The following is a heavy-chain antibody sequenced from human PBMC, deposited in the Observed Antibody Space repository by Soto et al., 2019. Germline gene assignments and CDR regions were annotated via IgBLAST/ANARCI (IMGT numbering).Heavy chain of an antibody. J-gene: IGHJ4*02. CDR1: GDSFTSYA. Sequence: ASVKVSCKACGDSFTSYAMHCVRQAPGQRLEWMGWINAGNGNTKYSQKFQGRVTITRDTSASTAYMELSSLRSEDTAVYYCARLYYYGSGSFYWGQGTLVTVSS. V-gene: IGHV1-3*01. D-gene: IGHD3-10*01. CDR3: ARLYYYGSGSFY. CDR2: INAGNGNT.